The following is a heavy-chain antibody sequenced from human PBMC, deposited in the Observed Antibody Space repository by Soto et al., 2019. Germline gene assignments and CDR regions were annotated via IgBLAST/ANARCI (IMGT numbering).Heavy chain of an antibody. CDR1: VYTFTSYG. Sequence: SVKVSCKAAVYTFTSYGSSWVRQAPGQGLEWMGWISAYNGNTNYAQKLHGSVTMATDTSTSTAYMELRSLRSDDTAVYYCETEVGGGQRWFDPWGKGTLVTVSS. CDR3: ETEVGGGQRWFDP. J-gene: IGHJ5*02. D-gene: IGHD6-19*01. V-gene: IGHV1-18*01. CDR2: ISAYNGNT.